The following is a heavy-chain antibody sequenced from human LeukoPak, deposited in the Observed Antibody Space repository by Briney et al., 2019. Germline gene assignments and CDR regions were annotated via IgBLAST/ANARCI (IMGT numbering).Heavy chain of an antibody. D-gene: IGHD5-24*01. Sequence: EASVKVSCKVSGYTLTELSMHWVRQAPGKGLEWMGGFDPEDGETIYAQKFQGRVTMTEDTSTDTAYMELCSLRSEDTAVYYCATSDPYGYNWFDWGQGTLVTVSS. CDR3: ATSDPYGYNWFD. CDR2: FDPEDGET. CDR1: GYTLTELS. J-gene: IGHJ4*02. V-gene: IGHV1-24*01.